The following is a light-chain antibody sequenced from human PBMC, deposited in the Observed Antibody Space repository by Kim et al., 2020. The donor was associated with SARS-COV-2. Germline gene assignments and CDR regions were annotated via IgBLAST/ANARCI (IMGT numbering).Light chain of an antibody. CDR2: GTS. CDR3: QQFKSFPPT. CDR1: QGIGTS. J-gene: IGKJ1*01. V-gene: IGKV1-13*02. Sequence: AIQLAQSPSSLSASVGDRVTITCRASQGIGTSLAWYRQRPGKAPQLLMEGTSTLESGVPSVFTGSGSGTDFILTISSLQPEEFATYYCQQFKSFPPTFGQGTKLEI.